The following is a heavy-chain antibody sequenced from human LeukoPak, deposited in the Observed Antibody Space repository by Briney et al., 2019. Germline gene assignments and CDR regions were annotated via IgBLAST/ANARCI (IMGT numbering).Heavy chain of an antibody. CDR3: ARADVVVTGMVDY. Sequence: ASVKVSCKASGYTFTSYDINWVRQATGQGLEWMGWMNPNSGNTGYAQKFQGRVTMTGNTSISTAYMELSSLRSEDTAVYYCARADVVVTGMVDYWGQGTLVTVSS. V-gene: IGHV1-8*01. D-gene: IGHD2-21*02. CDR2: MNPNSGNT. CDR1: GYTFTSYD. J-gene: IGHJ4*02.